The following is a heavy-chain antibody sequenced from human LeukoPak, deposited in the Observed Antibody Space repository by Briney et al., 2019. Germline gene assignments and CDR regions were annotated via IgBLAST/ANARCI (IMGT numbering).Heavy chain of an antibody. V-gene: IGHV3-23*01. CDR3: LRPIRGSTTYFDY. CDR1: GFTFSSYA. D-gene: IGHD2/OR15-2a*01. Sequence: QTGGSLRLSCAASGFTFSSYAMSWVRQAPGKGLEWVSAISGSGGSTYYADSVKGRFTISRDNSKNTLYLQMNSLRAEDTAVYYCLRPIRGSTTYFDYWGRGTLVTVSS. CDR2: ISGSGGST. J-gene: IGHJ2*01.